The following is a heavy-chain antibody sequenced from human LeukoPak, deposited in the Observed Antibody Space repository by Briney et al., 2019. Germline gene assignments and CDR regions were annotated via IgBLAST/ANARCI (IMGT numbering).Heavy chain of an antibody. J-gene: IGHJ4*02. CDR1: GFTFSSYA. CDR2: ISYDGSNK. CDR3: AKDRDSSGWWRFDY. D-gene: IGHD6-19*01. V-gene: IGHV3-30*04. Sequence: GGSLRLSCAASGFTFSSYAMHWVRQAPGKGLEWVAVISYDGSNKYYADSVKGRFTISRDNSKNTLYLQMNSLRAEDTAVYYCAKDRDSSGWWRFDYWGQGTLVTVSS.